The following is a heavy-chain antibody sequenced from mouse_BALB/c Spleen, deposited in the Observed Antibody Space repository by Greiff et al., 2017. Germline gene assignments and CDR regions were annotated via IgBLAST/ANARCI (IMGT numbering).Heavy chain of an antibody. J-gene: IGHJ3*01. CDR2: FYPGSGSI. D-gene: IGHD1-1*01. Sequence: QVQLQQSGAGLVKPGASVKLSCKASGYTFTEYIIHWVKQRSGQGLEWIGWFYPGSGSIKYNEKFKDKATLTADKSSSTVYMELSRLTSEDSAVYFCARHERGYGSSYGGFAYWGQGTLGTVSA. V-gene: IGHV1-62-2*01. CDR3: ARHERGYGSSYGGFAY. CDR1: GYTFTEYI.